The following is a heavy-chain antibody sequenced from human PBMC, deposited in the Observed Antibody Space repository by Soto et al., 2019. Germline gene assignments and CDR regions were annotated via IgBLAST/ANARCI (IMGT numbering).Heavy chain of an antibody. J-gene: IGHJ4*02. CDR1: GFTCSNYA. D-gene: IGHD4-17*01. CDR2: ISGSGDNT. CDR3: AKDPLTVTPYFDY. V-gene: IGHV3-23*01. Sequence: GGSLRLSCAASGFTCSNYAMSWVRQAPGKGLEWVSTISGSGDNTDYVDSVKGRFTISRDNSKNTLYLQMNSLRAEDTAVYYCAKDPLTVTPYFDYWCQGTLVTV.